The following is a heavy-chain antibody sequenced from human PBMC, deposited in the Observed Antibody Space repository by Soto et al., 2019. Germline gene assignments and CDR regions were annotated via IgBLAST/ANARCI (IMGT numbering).Heavy chain of an antibody. CDR1: GFTFSAYS. CDR3: ARDRPADY. V-gene: IGHV3-48*02. Sequence: GGSLRLSCAASGFTFSAYSMNWVRQAPGKGLEWVSYIISSSSTIYYADSVKGRFTISRDNAKNSVYLQMNSPRDEDTAVYYCARDRPADYWGQGTLVTVSS. J-gene: IGHJ4*02. CDR2: IISSSSTI.